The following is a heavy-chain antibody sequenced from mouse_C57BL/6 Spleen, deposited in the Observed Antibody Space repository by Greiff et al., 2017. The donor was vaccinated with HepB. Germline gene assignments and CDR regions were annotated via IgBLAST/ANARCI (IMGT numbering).Heavy chain of an antibody. CDR1: GYTFTSYW. CDR3: ARGDIWYFDV. CDR2: IYPGSGST. Sequence: VQLQESGAELVKPGASVKMSCKASGYTFTSYWITWVKQRPGQGLEWIGDIYPGSGSTNYNEKFKSKATLTVDTSSSTAYMQLSSLTSEDSAVYYCARGDIWYFDVWGTGTTVTVSS. D-gene: IGHD3-3*01. V-gene: IGHV1-55*01. J-gene: IGHJ1*03.